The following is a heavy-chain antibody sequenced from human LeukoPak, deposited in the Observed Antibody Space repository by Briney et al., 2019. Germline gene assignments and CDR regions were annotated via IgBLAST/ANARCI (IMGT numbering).Heavy chain of an antibody. Sequence: SETLSLTCTVSGGSISSSNYYWGWIRQPPGEGLEWLACMYYIGSTFYNPSLKSRVTISVDTSKNQFSLRLSSVTAADTAVYYCASLRSLMTLAGLDSWGQGTLVTVSS. CDR1: GGSISSSNYY. V-gene: IGHV4-39*01. D-gene: IGHD6-19*01. CDR2: MYYIGST. CDR3: ASLRSLMTLAGLDS. J-gene: IGHJ4*02.